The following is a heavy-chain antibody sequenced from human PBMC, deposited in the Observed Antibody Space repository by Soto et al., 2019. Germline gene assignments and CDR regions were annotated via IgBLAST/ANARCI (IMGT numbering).Heavy chain of an antibody. CDR1: GFTFSNYA. V-gene: IGHV3-23*01. J-gene: IGHJ4*02. CDR3: AKDRPVFDGSFDH. D-gene: IGHD3-3*01. Sequence: GSLRLSGAASGFTFSNYAMSWVRQAPGKGLEWVSGITDSGDSTYYADSVKGRFTISRDNSKNTLFLQMNSLRGEDTALYYCAKDRPVFDGSFDHWGGGSLLTVSS. CDR2: ITDSGDST.